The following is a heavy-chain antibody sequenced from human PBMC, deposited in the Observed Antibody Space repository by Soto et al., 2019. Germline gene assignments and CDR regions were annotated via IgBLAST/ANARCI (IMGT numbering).Heavy chain of an antibody. J-gene: IGHJ1*01. V-gene: IGHV4-34*01. D-gene: IGHD2-2*02. CDR2: VNDIGST. CDR1: GGSFSGYY. Sequence: PSETLSLTCAVYGGSFSGYYWSWIRQPPGMGLEWIGEVNDIGSTKYHPSLKSRVTISVDTSKNQSSLKLSSVTAADTAFYYCARGVRDIVVVPAPIFRYFQHWGQGTLVTVSS. CDR3: ARGVRDIVVVPAPIFRYFQH.